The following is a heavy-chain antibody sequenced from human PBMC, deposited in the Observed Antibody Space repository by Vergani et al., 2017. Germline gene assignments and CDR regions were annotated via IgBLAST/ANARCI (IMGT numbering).Heavy chain of an antibody. J-gene: IGHJ6*02. Sequence: QVQLVQSGAEVKKPGSSVKVSCKASGGTFSSYAISWVRQAPGQGLEWMGRIIPIFGTANYAQKFQDRVTITADESTSTAYMELGSLRSEDTAVYYCARVVVITKGYYYYGMDVWGQGTTVTVSS. CDR2: IIPIFGTA. V-gene: IGHV1-69*13. CDR1: GGTFSSYA. CDR3: ARVVVITKGYYYYGMDV. D-gene: IGHD3-22*01.